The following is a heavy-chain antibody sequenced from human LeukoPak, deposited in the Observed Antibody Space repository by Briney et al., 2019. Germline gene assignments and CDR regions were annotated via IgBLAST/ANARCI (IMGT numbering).Heavy chain of an antibody. D-gene: IGHD5-24*01. CDR1: GGSFSGYY. J-gene: IGHJ6*03. CDR3: ARGGLHLYYYYMDV. CDR2: INHSGST. Sequence: PSETLSLTCAVYGGSFSGYYWSWIRQPPGKGLEWIGEINHSGSTNYNPSLKSRVTISVDTSKNQFSLKLSSVTAADTAVYYCARGGLHLYYYYMDVWGKGTTVTVSS. V-gene: IGHV4-34*01.